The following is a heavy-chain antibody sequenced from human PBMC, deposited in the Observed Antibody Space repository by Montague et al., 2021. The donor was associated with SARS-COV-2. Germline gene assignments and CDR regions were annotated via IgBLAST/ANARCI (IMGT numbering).Heavy chain of an antibody. CDR2: IYSGDYNT. J-gene: IGHJ4*02. CDR3: AESDHDLGMDYFHY. D-gene: IGHD3-16*01. CDR1: GFTFSSYA. V-gene: IGHV3-23*03. Sequence: SLRLSCAASGFTFSSYAMSWVRQAPGKGLEWVSVIYSGDYNTFSADSVKGRFTIYRDNSNNTLFLQMNRLRAEDTAVYYCAESDHDLGMDYFHYWGQGTLVTVSS.